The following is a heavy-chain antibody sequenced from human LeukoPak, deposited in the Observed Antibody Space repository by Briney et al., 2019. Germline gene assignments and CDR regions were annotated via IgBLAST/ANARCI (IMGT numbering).Heavy chain of an antibody. D-gene: IGHD1-1*01. CDR2: ISYDGSSK. J-gene: IGHJ6*02. CDR1: GFTFSSYG. CDR3: AKEPQKNDYYYGMDV. Sequence: GGSLRLSCAASGFTFSSYGMHWVRQAPGKGLEWVAVISYDGSSKYYADSVKGRFTISRDNSKNTLYLQMNSLRAEDTAVYYCAKEPQKNDYYYGMDVWGQGTTVTVSS. V-gene: IGHV3-30*18.